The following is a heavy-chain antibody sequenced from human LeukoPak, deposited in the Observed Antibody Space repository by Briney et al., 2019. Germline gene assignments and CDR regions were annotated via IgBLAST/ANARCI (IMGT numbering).Heavy chain of an antibody. J-gene: IGHJ4*02. Sequence: PGGSLRLSCAASGFTFSNYWMSWVRQAPGKGLEWVADIKQDGSAKYYMDSVKGRFTISRDSAKNSLYLQMNSLRAEDTAVYYCARIWSRDGYTVDFWGQGTLVTVSS. D-gene: IGHD5-24*01. V-gene: IGHV3-7*01. CDR1: GFTFSNYW. CDR3: ARIWSRDGYTVDF. CDR2: IKQDGSAK.